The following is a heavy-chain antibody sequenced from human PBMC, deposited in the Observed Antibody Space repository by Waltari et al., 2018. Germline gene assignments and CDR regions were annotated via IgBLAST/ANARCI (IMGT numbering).Heavy chain of an antibody. Sequence: QVQLQQWGAGLLKPSETLSLTCAVYGGSFSGYYWSWIRQPPGKGLEWIGEINHSESTNYNPSLKSRVTRSVDTSKNQFSLKLSSVTAADTAVYDCASESGTRPYYYYGMDVWGQGTTVTVSS. CDR3: ASESGTRPYYYYGMDV. J-gene: IGHJ6*02. CDR2: INHSEST. D-gene: IGHD3-10*01. CDR1: GGSFSGYY. V-gene: IGHV4-34*01.